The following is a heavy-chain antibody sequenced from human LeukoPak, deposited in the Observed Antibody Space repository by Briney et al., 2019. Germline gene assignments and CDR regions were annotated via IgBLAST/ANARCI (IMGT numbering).Heavy chain of an antibody. D-gene: IGHD5-12*01. CDR2: MNPNSGNT. J-gene: IGHJ4*02. CDR3: ARVEMATIKAGY. Sequence: ASVKVSCKASGYTFTSYDINWVRQATGQGLEWMGWMNPNSGNTNYAQKLQGRVTMTTDTSTSTAYMELRSLRSDDTAVYYCARVEMATIKAGYWGQGTLVTVSS. CDR1: GYTFTSYD. V-gene: IGHV1-18*01.